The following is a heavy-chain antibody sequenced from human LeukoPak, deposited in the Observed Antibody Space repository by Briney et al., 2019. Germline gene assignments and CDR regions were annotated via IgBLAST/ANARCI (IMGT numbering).Heavy chain of an antibody. CDR3: ARDPDGYTVFDY. CDR1: GFTFSSYW. V-gene: IGHV3-7*04. CDR2: IKQDGSEK. D-gene: IGHD5-18*01. Sequence: SGGSLRLPCAASGFTFSSYWMSWVRQAPGKGLEWVANIKQDGSEKYYVDSVKGRFTISRVNAKNSLYLQITSVTAKETAMYYCARDPDGYTVFDYWGQGTLVTVSS. J-gene: IGHJ4*02.